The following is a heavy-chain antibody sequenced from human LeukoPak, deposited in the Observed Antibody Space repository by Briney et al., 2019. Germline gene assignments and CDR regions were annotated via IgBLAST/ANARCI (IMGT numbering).Heavy chain of an antibody. CDR3: ARDLYYDSSGEDAFDI. J-gene: IGHJ3*02. V-gene: IGHV4-4*07. CDR1: GGSFSGYY. Sequence: NTSETLSLTCAVYGGSFSGYYWSWIRQPAGKGLEWIGRIYTSGSTNYNPSLKSRVTMSVDTSKNQFSLKLSSVTAADTAVYYCARDLYYDSSGEDAFDIWGQGTMVTVSS. CDR2: IYTSGST. D-gene: IGHD3-22*01.